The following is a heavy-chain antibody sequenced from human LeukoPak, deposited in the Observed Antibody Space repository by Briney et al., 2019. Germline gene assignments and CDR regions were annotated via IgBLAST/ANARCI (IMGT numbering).Heavy chain of an antibody. CDR2: VSSSSSYI. J-gene: IGHJ4*02. CDR3: ARARGLRYFTDY. D-gene: IGHD3-9*01. CDR1: GFTFSSYS. Sequence: GGSLRLSCAASGFTFSSYSMNWVRQAPGKGLEWVSSVSSSSSYIYYADSGKGRFTISRDNAKNSLYLQMNSLRAEDTAVYYCARARGLRYFTDYWGQGTLVTVSS. V-gene: IGHV3-21*01.